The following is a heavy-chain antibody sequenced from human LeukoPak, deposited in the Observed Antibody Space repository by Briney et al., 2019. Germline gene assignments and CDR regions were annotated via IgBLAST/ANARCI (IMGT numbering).Heavy chain of an antibody. CDR3: ARDQWFGESRGDMDV. CDR1: GFTFRSYA. V-gene: IGHV3-30*04. D-gene: IGHD3-10*01. CDR2: LSYDGSNK. J-gene: IGHJ6*03. Sequence: GSLRISWAASGFTFRSYALHWVRPAPGQGLGWGAVLSYDGSNKYYADSVKGRFTISRDNSKSTLYLQMNSLRAEDTAVYYCARDQWFGESRGDMDVWGKGTTVTVSS.